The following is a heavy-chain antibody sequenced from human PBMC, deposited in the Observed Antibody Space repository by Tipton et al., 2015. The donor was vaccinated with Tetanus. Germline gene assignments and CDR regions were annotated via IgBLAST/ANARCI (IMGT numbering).Heavy chain of an antibody. CDR2: IKSDGSKT. J-gene: IGHJ6*02. D-gene: IGHD3-16*01. CDR3: ARDYTSYYAYYGMDV. Sequence: SLRLSCAASGFSFRSYWMHWVRQSPGKGPVWVSRIKSDGSKTTYADSVKGRFTISRDNAKNTLYLQMEHLRAEDTAVYYCARDYTSYYAYYGMDVWGQGTTVTVSS. CDR1: GFSFRSYW. V-gene: IGHV3-74*03.